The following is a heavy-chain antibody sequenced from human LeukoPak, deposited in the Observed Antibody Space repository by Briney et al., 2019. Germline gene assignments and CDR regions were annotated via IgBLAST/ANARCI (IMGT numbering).Heavy chain of an antibody. D-gene: IGHD3-22*01. CDR1: GGSISSGDYY. CDR2: IYYSGST. J-gene: IGHJ3*02. Sequence: SETLSLTCTVSGGSISSGDYYWSWIRQPPGKGLEWIGYIYYSGSTYYNPSLKSRVTISVDTSKNQFSLKLSSVTAADTAVYYCARATITMIVVEGDAFDIWGRGTMVTVSS. CDR3: ARATITMIVVEGDAFDI. V-gene: IGHV4-30-4*01.